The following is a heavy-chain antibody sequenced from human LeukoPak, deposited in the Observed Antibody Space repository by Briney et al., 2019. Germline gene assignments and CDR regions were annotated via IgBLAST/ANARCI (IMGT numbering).Heavy chain of an antibody. V-gene: IGHV4-39*01. CDR3: ARSSYGADDAFDI. J-gene: IGHJ3*02. CDR2: IYYSGST. D-gene: IGHD4-17*01. CDR1: GGSISSSSYY. Sequence: PSETLSLTCTVSGGSISSSSYYWGWIRQPPGKGLEWIGSIYYSGSTYYNPPLKSRVTISVDTSKNQFSLKLSSVTAADTAVYYCARSSYGADDAFDIWGQGTMVTVSS.